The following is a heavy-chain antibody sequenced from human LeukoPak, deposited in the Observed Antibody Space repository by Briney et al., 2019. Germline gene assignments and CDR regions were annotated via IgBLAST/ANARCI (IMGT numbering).Heavy chain of an antibody. CDR3: ARGNAVYSSGWYYFDY. CDR2: INPNSGGT. Sequence: ASVKVSCKASGYTFTGYYMHWVRQAPGQGLEWMGWINPNSGGTNYAQKFQGWVTMTRDTSISTAYMELSRLRSDDTAVYYCARGNAVYSSGWYYFDYWGQGTLVTVSS. CDR1: GYTFTGYY. V-gene: IGHV1-2*04. J-gene: IGHJ4*02. D-gene: IGHD6-19*01.